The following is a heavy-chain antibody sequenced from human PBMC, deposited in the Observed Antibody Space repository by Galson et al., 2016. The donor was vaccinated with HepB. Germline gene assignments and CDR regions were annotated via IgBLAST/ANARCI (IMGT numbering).Heavy chain of an antibody. CDR2: FDPEEGGT. CDR3: ATMNLSDWYFDL. D-gene: IGHD1-14*01. Sequence: SVKVSCKVSGNTFTEISMHWVRQAPGKGLEWMGGFDPEEGGTIHAQNFQGRVTMSPDTSTDTAYMELSSLRSEDTAVYYCATMNLSDWYFDLWGRGTLVTVSS. CDR1: GNTFTEIS. J-gene: IGHJ2*01. V-gene: IGHV1-24*01.